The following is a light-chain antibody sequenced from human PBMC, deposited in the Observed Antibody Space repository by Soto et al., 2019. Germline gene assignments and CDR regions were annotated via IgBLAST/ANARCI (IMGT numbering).Light chain of an antibody. CDR2: DAS. CDR3: QQYASSPRT. J-gene: IGKJ1*01. CDR1: QTVSSTQ. V-gene: IGKV3-20*01. Sequence: EIVLTQSPGTLSLSPGEKAALSCRASQTVSSTQLAWYQHKPGQAPRLVIYDASNRATGIPDRFSGSGSGTDFTLTISRLEPEDFAVYHCQQYASSPRTFGQGTKVESK.